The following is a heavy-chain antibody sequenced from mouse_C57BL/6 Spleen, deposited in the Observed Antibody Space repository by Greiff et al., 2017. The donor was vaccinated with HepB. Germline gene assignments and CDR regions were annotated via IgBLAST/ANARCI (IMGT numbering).Heavy chain of an antibody. CDR1: GFTFSDYG. CDR3: ARRYYGTLYYYAMDY. CDR2: ISSGSSTI. J-gene: IGHJ4*01. D-gene: IGHD1-1*01. V-gene: IGHV5-17*01. Sequence: EVMLVESGGGLVKPGGSLKLSCAASGFTFSDYGMHWVRQAPEKGLEWVAYISSGSSTIYYADTVKGRFTISRDNAKNTLFLQMTSLRSEDTAMYYCARRYYGTLYYYAMDYWGQGTSVTVSS.